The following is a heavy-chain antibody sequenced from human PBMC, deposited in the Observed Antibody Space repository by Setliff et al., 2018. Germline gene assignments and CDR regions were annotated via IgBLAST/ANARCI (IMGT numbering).Heavy chain of an antibody. CDR1: GFSFSNTK. D-gene: IGHD3-10*01. J-gene: IGHJ4*02. CDR2: IKSAADGGTI. Sequence: PGGSLRLSCLASGFSFSNTKMSWIRQAPGKGLEWVGRIKSAADGGTIEYAAAVNGRFIIGRDNSKNSVYLQMNSLKTEGAAVYFCVRTVVPGYYFDSWGQGTL. V-gene: IGHV3-15*01. CDR3: VRTVVPGYYFDS.